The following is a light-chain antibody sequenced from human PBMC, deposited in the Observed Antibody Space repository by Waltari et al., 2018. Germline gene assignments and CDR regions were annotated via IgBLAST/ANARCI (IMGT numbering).Light chain of an antibody. CDR3: CSLAGSSTS. V-gene: IGLV2-23*02. Sequence: QSALPQPASVSGSPGQSITISCSNTSTDLGTYKLVSWYQQRPGKAPKLVLYEVSDRPPGVSNRLAGAKSGDTASLTSSGIQAEDEADYYCCSLAGSSTSFGTGTTVTVL. J-gene: IGLJ1*01. CDR1: STDLGTYKL. CDR2: EVS.